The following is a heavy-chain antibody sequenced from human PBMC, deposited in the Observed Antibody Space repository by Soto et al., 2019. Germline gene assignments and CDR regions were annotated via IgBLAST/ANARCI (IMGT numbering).Heavy chain of an antibody. J-gene: IGHJ5*02. CDR3: VQGGFYYDRA. D-gene: IGHD3-22*01. V-gene: IGHV3-7*03. CDR1: GFTFSNYW. CDR2: IKQDGSER. Sequence: EEELVESGGGLVQPGGSLTLSCAASGFTFSNYWMSWVRQAPGKGLELVAKIKQDGSERYYVDSVKGRFTISRDNAENSLYLQMNSLRAEDTAVYYCVQGGFYYDRAWGQGTLVTVSS.